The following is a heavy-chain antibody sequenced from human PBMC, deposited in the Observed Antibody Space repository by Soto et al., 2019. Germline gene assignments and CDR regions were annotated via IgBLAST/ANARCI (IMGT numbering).Heavy chain of an antibody. V-gene: IGHV1-18*04. J-gene: IGHJ6*02. CDR2: ISAYNGNT. Sequence: GASVKVSCKASGYTFTSYGISWVRQAPGQGLEWMGWISAYNGNTNYAQKLQGRVTMTTDTSTSTAYIELRSLRSDDTAVYYCARDRPGVPAAKNYYYYYGMDVWGQGTTVTVSS. D-gene: IGHD2-2*01. CDR3: ARDRPGVPAAKNYYYYYGMDV. CDR1: GYTFTSYG.